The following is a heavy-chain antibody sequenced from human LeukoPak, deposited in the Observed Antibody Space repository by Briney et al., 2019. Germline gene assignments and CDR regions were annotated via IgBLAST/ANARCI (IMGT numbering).Heavy chain of an antibody. V-gene: IGHV4-39*01. CDR2: IYYSGTT. J-gene: IGHJ4*02. CDR1: GGSISSSSYY. CDR3: ARMVVADTPFDY. D-gene: IGHD2-15*01. Sequence: SETLSLTCTVSGGSISSSSYYWGWIRQPPGKGLEWIGTIYYSGTTYNNPSLKSRVTISVDTSKSQFSLKLSSVTTADTAAYYCARMVVADTPFDYWGQGTLVTVSS.